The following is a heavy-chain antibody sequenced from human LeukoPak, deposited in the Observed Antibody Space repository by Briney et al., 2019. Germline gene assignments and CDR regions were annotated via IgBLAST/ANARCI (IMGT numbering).Heavy chain of an antibody. CDR2: ISKSGTT. CDR3: ARPRLLYGSGPILV. J-gene: IGHJ4*02. CDR1: GVSISYATYQ. Sequence: SETLSLTCTVSGVSISYATYQWTWIRQSAGKGLEWIGLISKSGTTNYNPSHKSRVTISIDTSKNQFSLNLTSVTAADTAVYYCARPRLLYGSGPILVWGQGNLVTVSS. V-gene: IGHV4-61*02. D-gene: IGHD3-10*01.